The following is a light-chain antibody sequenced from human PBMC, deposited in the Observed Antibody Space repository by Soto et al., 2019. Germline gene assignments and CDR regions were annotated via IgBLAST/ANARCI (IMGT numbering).Light chain of an antibody. Sequence: QSVLTQPPSASGTPGQRVTISCSGRSSNIGSNTVNWYQQLPGTAPNLLIYSNNQRPSGVPDRFSGSRSVTSASLAISGLQSEDEADYYCAAWDDSLEGYVFGTGTKVTVL. CDR1: SSNIGSNT. CDR3: AAWDDSLEGYV. V-gene: IGLV1-44*01. J-gene: IGLJ1*01. CDR2: SNN.